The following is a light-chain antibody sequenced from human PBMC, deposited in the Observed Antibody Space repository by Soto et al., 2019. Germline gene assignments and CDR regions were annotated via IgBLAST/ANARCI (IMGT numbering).Light chain of an antibody. J-gene: IGLJ1*01. V-gene: IGLV2-11*01. Sequence: QSALTQPRSVSGSLGQSVTISCTGTSSDVGTYNYVSWYQQHPGKAPQGMIYNVSERPSGVPDRFSGSKSGNTASLTISGLQAEDEADYYCCSYAGSPRYVLGTGTKLTVL. CDR2: NVS. CDR3: CSYAGSPRYV. CDR1: SSDVGTYNY.